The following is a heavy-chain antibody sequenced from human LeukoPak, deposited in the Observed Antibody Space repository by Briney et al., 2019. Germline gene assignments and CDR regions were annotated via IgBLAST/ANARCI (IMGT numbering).Heavy chain of an antibody. V-gene: IGHV5-51*01. CDR1: GYSFNTYW. CDR3: ARRYHDYSGYSRQFDY. Sequence: GESLKISCEGSGYSFNTYWIGWVRQINGKGLERMRIIYPGESDTRYSPSFQGQVTISADKSISTAYLQWSSLKTSDTAMYYCARRYHDYSGYSRQFDYWGQGTLVTVSS. J-gene: IGHJ4*02. D-gene: IGHD3-22*01. CDR2: IYPGESDT.